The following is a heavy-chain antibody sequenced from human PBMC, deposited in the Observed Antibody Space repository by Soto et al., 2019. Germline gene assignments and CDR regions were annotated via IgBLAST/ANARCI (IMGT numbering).Heavy chain of an antibody. CDR1: GGTFSSYA. CDR3: AMGGVGKYYFDY. D-gene: IGHD1-26*01. Sequence: SVKVSCKASGGTFSSYAISWVRQAPGQGLEWMGGIIPIFGTANYAQKFQGRVTITADESTSTAYMELSSLRSEDTAVYYCAMGGVGKYYFDYWGQGTLVTVSS. V-gene: IGHV1-69*13. J-gene: IGHJ4*02. CDR2: IIPIFGTA.